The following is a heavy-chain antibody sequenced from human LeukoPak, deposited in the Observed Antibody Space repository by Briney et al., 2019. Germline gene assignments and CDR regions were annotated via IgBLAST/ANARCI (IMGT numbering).Heavy chain of an antibody. CDR1: GFTLRSYT. Sequence: PGGSLRLSCAASGFTLRSYTMNWVRQAPGKGLEWVSSMGISSNKIYYADSVKGRFSISRDNAKNSLYLQMNSLRAEDTAVYYCARYDYVWGSYRYVYDYWGQGTLVTVSS. CDR2: MGISSNKI. CDR3: ARYDYVWGSYRYVYDY. D-gene: IGHD3-16*02. J-gene: IGHJ4*02. V-gene: IGHV3-21*01.